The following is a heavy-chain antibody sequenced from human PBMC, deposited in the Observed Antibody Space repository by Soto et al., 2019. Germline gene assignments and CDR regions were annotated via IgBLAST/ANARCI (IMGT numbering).Heavy chain of an antibody. V-gene: IGHV1-69*13. CDR2: IIPIFGTA. D-gene: IGHD6-13*01. J-gene: IGHJ4*02. CDR3: ARAPPQYSSSWYSAYDY. CDR1: GGTFSSYA. Sequence: ASVKVSCKASGGTFSSYAISWVRQAPGQGLEWMGGIIPIFGTANYAQKFQGRVTITADESTSTAYMELSSLRSEDTAVYYCARAPPQYSSSWYSAYDYWGQGTLVTVSS.